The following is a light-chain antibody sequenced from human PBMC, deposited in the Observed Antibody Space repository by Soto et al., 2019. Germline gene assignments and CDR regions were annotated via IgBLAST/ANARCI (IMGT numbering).Light chain of an antibody. CDR2: AAS. J-gene: IGKJ1*01. CDR3: QQANSFPRT. V-gene: IGKV1D-12*01. CDR1: QAISTW. Sequence: DIQMTQSPSSVSASVGDRVTITCRASQAISTWLAWYQQKPGKAPKLLIYAASNLQTGVQSRFSGSGSGTDFTLPISSLQPEDFATYNCQQANSFPRTFGKGTKVEIK.